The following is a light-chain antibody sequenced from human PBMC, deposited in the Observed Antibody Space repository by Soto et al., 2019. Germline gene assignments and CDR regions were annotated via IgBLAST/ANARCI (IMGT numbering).Light chain of an antibody. CDR2: GNN. V-gene: IGLV1-40*01. Sequence: QSVLTQPPSVSGAPGQRVTISCTGSNSNIGAGYDVHWYQQLPGTAPRLLIYGNNRRPSGVPDRFSGSKSGTSASLAITGLQAEDEADYYCQSYDSGPYVVFGGGTKVTVL. CDR3: QSYDSGPYVV. CDR1: NSNIGAGYD. J-gene: IGLJ2*01.